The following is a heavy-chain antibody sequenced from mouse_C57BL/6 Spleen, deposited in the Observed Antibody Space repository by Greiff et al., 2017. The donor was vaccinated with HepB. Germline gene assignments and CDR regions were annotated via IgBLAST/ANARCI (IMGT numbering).Heavy chain of an antibody. V-gene: IGHV1-5*01. J-gene: IGHJ2*01. CDR2: IYPGNSET. CDR1: GYTFTSYW. D-gene: IGHD1-1*01. CDR3: TQRGITTVVADY. Sequence: EVQLQQSGTVLARPGASVKMSCKTSGYTFTSYWMHWVKQRPGQGLEWIGAIYPGNSETSYNQKFKGKAKLTAVTSASTAYMELSSLTNEDSAVYYCTQRGITTVVADYGGQGTTRTVSS.